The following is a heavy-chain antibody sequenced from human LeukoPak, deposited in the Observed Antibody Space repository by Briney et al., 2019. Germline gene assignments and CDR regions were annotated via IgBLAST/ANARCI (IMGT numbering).Heavy chain of an antibody. CDR1: GGSISSYY. Sequence: SETLSLTCTVSGGSISSYYWSWIRQPPGKGLEWIGYIYYSGSTNYNPSLKSRVTISVDTSKNQFSLKLSSVTAADTAVYYCARVIGLAYFDYWGQGTLVTASS. CDR3: ARVIGLAYFDY. CDR2: IYYSGST. V-gene: IGHV4-59*01. D-gene: IGHD3-16*02. J-gene: IGHJ4*02.